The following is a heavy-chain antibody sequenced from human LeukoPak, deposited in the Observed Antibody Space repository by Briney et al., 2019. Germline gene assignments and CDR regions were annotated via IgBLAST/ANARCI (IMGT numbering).Heavy chain of an antibody. CDR1: GYTLTELS. V-gene: IGHV1-24*01. Sequence: ASVKVSCKVSGYTLTELSMHWVRQAPGKGLEWMGGFDPEDGETIYAQKFQGRVTMTEDTSTDTAYMELSSLRPEDTAVYYCATTVATFRTFDYWGQGTLVTVSS. D-gene: IGHD5-12*01. CDR2: FDPEDGET. J-gene: IGHJ4*02. CDR3: ATTVATFRTFDY.